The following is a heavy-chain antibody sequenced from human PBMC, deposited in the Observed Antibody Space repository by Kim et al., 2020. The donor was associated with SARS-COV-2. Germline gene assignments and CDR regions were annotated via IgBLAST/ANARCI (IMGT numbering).Heavy chain of an antibody. Sequence: AQKFQGRVTMTRDTSTSTVYMELGSLSSEDAAVYYCARAGIAARPWVFDYWGQGTLVTVSS. J-gene: IGHJ4*02. CDR3: ARAGIAARPWVFDY. V-gene: IGHV1-46*01. D-gene: IGHD6-6*01.